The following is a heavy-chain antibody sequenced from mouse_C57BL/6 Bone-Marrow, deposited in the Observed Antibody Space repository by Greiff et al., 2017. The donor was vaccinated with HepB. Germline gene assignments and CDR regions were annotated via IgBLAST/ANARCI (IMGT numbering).Heavy chain of an antibody. Sequence: QVQLQQSGAELARPGASVKLSCKASGYTFTSYAISWVKQRTGQGLEWIGEIYPRSGNTYYNEKFKGKATLTADKSSSTAYMELRSLTSEDSAVYFCARKEGYYYGSSVYWYFDVWGTGTTVTVSS. CDR3: ARKEGYYYGSSVYWYFDV. J-gene: IGHJ1*03. V-gene: IGHV1-81*01. D-gene: IGHD1-1*01. CDR2: IYPRSGNT. CDR1: GYTFTSYA.